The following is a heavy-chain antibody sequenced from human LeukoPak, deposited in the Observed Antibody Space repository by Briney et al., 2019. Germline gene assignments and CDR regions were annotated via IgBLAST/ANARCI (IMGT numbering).Heavy chain of an antibody. CDR2: ISGGGTT. V-gene: IGHV3-53*01. CDR3: ARKMSTTDDY. CDR1: GFTLSSNY. J-gene: IGHJ4*02. Sequence: GGSLRLSCAASGFTLSSNYMSWVRQAPGKGLEWVSVISGGGTTYYADSVKGRFTISRDNSNNSLYLQMNSLRAEDSSMYYCARKMSTTDDYWGQGTLVTVSS. D-gene: IGHD5-24*01.